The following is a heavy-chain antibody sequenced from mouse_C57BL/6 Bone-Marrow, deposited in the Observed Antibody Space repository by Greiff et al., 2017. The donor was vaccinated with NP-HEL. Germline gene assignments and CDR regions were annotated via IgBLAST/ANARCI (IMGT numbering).Heavy chain of an antibody. CDR3: AGVAVGDGFAY. CDR2: ITHSGET. V-gene: IGHV12-3*01. Sequence: VKLMESGPGLVKPSQSLFLTCSITGFPITSGYYWIWIRQSPGKPLEWMGYITHSGETFYNPSLQSPISITRETSKNQFFLQLNSVTTEDTAMYYCAGVAVGDGFAYWGQGTLVTVSA. CDR1: GFPITSGYY. J-gene: IGHJ3*01.